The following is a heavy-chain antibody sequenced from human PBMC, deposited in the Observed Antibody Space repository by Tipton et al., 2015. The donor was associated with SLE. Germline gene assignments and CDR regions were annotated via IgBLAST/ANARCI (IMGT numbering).Heavy chain of an antibody. Sequence: QSGAEVKKPGESLKISCKGSGYRFTNYWIGWVRQMPGKGLEWMGIIYPGDSNTKYSPSFQGQVIISADRSISTAFLQWSGLKASDTAMYYCARQSGSYSNIDFWGQGTMVTVSS. V-gene: IGHV5-51*01. J-gene: IGHJ3*01. CDR1: GYRFTNYW. CDR3: ARQSGSYSNIDF. D-gene: IGHD1-26*01. CDR2: IYPGDSNT.